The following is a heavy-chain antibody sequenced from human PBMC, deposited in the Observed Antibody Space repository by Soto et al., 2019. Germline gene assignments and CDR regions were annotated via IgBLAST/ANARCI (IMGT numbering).Heavy chain of an antibody. CDR1: GFTFSSYA. D-gene: IGHD6-19*01. Sequence: GGSLRLSCAASGFTFSSYAMSWVRQAPGKGLEWVSAISGSGGSTYYADSVKGRFTISRDNSKNTLYLQMNSLRAEDTAVYYCAKDFPGIAVAGGGTILPYWGQGTLVTVSS. CDR2: ISGSGGST. J-gene: IGHJ4*02. V-gene: IGHV3-23*01. CDR3: AKDFPGIAVAGGGTILPY.